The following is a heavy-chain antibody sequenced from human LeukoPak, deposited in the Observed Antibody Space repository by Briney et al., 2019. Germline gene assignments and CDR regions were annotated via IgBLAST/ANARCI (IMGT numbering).Heavy chain of an antibody. J-gene: IGHJ4*02. V-gene: IGHV3-73*01. CDR3: SISHDYGDN. CDR1: GFTFSGSA. D-gene: IGHD4/OR15-4a*01. Sequence: SGGSLRLSCAASGFTFSGSAMHWVRQAPGKGLEWVGRIRSRANNYATAYAASVKGRFTISRDDSKNTAYLQMNSLKIEDTAVYYCSISHDYGDNWGQGTLVTVSS. CDR2: IRSRANNYAT.